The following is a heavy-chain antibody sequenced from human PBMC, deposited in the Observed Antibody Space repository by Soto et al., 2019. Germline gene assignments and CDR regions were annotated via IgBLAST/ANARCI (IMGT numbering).Heavy chain of an antibody. CDR3: ARGNTAMVCALNY. CDR1: GGSISSGDYY. Sequence: SETLSLTCTVSGGSISSGDYYWSWIRQPPGKGLEWIGYIYYSGSTYYSPSLKSRVTISVDTSKNQFSLKLSSVTAADTAVYYCARGNTAMVCALNYWGQGTLVTVSS. J-gene: IGHJ4*02. CDR2: IYYSGST. D-gene: IGHD5-18*01. V-gene: IGHV4-30-4*01.